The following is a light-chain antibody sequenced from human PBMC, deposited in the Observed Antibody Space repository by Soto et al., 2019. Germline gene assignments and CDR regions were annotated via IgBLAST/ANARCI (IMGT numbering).Light chain of an antibody. Sequence: EIVLTLSPGTLSLSPGEGGTLSCRASQSVCSRCLAWYQQKPGQAPRLLIFGASSRATGIPDTFSGSGSGTDFTLTISRLEPEDSAVYYCQHYGSTPWTFGQGTKVEI. CDR2: GAS. CDR1: QSVCSRC. J-gene: IGKJ1*01. V-gene: IGKV3-20*01. CDR3: QHYGSTPWT.